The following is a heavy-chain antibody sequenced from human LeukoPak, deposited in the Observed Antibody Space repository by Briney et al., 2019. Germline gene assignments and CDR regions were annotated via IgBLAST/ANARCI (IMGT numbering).Heavy chain of an antibody. J-gene: IGHJ6*02. CDR3: ASGEVGVVYRAGGRYYYYYHAMDV. CDR2: IIPIFGTA. Sequence: GASVSVSCKASGGTFSSYAISWVRQAPGQGLEWMGGIIPIFGTANYAQKFQGRVTITADESTSTAYMELSSLRSEDTAVYYCASGEVGVVYRAGGRYYYYYHAMDVWGQGTTVTVSS. CDR1: GGTFSSYA. D-gene: IGHD2-15*01. V-gene: IGHV1-69*13.